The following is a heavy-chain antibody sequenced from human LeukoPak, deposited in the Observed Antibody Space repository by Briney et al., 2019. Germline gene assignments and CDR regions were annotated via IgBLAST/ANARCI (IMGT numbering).Heavy chain of an antibody. CDR3: AREEYSSGWYPLLRFDP. CDR1: GYTFTSYA. D-gene: IGHD6-19*01. J-gene: IGHJ5*02. CDR2: INTNTGNP. Sequence: GASVKVSCKASGYTFTSYAMNWVRQAPGQGLEWMGWINTNTGNPTYAQGFTGRFVFSLDTSVSTAYLQISSLKAEDTAVYYCAREEYSSGWYPLLRFDPWGQGTLVTVSS. V-gene: IGHV7-4-1*02.